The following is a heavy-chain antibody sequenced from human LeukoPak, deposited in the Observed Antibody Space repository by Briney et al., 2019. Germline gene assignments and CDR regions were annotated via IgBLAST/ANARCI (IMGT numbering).Heavy chain of an antibody. CDR3: AKAVTTSSGFRFDY. D-gene: IGHD3-22*01. CDR2: ISWNSGSI. V-gene: IGHV3-9*01. CDR1: GFTFDDYA. Sequence: GGSLRLSCAASGFTFDDYAMHWNRQAPGKGLEWVSGISWNSGSIGYADSVKGRFTISRDNAKNSLYLQMNSLRAEDTALYYCAKAVTTSSGFRFDYWGQGTLVTVSS. J-gene: IGHJ4*02.